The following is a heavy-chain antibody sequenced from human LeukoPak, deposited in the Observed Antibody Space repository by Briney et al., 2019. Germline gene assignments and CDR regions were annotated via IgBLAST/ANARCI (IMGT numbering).Heavy chain of an antibody. D-gene: IGHD3-10*01. CDR1: GGSFSDYY. Sequence: SETLSLTCAVYGGSFSDYYWSWIRQPPGKGLEWIGEINHSGSTNYNPSLKSRVTISVDTSKNQFSLKLSSVTAADTAVYYCASNYYGSGSYSEGFDPWGQGTLVTVSS. J-gene: IGHJ5*02. CDR3: ASNYYGSGSYSEGFDP. V-gene: IGHV4-34*01. CDR2: INHSGST.